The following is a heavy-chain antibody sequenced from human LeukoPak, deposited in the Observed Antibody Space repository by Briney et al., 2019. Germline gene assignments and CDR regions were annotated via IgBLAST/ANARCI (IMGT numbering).Heavy chain of an antibody. Sequence: SETLSLTFTVSGGSISSYSWSWMRQPAGKGLEWIGRIYPRESPNYNPSLKSRVIMSVDKSKNQFSLKLRSVTAADTAVYYCARDWHHVFDSCGQGSLVTVSS. CDR3: ARDWHHVFDS. CDR1: GGSISSYS. V-gene: IGHV4-4*07. J-gene: IGHJ4*02. CDR2: IYPRESP.